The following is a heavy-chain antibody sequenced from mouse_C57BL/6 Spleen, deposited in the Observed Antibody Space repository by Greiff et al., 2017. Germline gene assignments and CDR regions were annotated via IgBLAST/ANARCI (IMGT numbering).Heavy chain of an antibody. D-gene: IGHD1-1*01. V-gene: IGHV14-2*01. Sequence: EVQVVESGAELVKPGASVKLSCTASGFNIKDYYMHWVKQRTEQGPEWIGRIDPEDGETKYAPKFQGKATITADTSSNTAYLQLSSLTSEDTAVYYCAPYYYGSSGDYFDYWGQGTTLTVSS. CDR3: APYYYGSSGDYFDY. CDR2: IDPEDGET. CDR1: GFNIKDYY. J-gene: IGHJ2*01.